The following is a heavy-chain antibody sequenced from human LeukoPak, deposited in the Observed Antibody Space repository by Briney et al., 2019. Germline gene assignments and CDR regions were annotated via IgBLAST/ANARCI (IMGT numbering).Heavy chain of an antibody. V-gene: IGHV1-8*01. J-gene: IGHJ4*02. CDR2: MNPNSGNT. Sequence: GASVKVSCKASGYTFTSYDINWVRQATGQGLEWMGWMNPNSGNTGYAQKFQGRVTMTRNTSISTAYMELGSLRSEDTAVYYCARGPLLLWFGELSKAPFDYWGQGTLVTVSS. CDR3: ARGPLLLWFGELSKAPFDY. D-gene: IGHD3-10*01. CDR1: GYTFTSYD.